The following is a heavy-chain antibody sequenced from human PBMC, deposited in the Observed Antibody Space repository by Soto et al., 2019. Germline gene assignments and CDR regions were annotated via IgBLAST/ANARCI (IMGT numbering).Heavy chain of an antibody. CDR2: INHSGST. CDR1: GGSFSSYY. CDR3: ARGDYDYIWGSDRPNAFDV. J-gene: IGHJ3*01. D-gene: IGHD3-16*02. V-gene: IGHV4-34*01. Sequence: QEQLQQWGAGLLKPSETLSLTCAVYGGSFSSYYWSWIRQPPGKGLEWIGEINHSGSTNSNPSLKSRVTISVDTSKNQFSLKLSSVTAADTAVYYCARGDYDYIWGSDRPNAFDVWGQGTMDTVSS.